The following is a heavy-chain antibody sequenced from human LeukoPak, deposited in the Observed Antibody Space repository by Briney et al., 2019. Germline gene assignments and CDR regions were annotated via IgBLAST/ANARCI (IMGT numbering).Heavy chain of an antibody. CDR1: GFTVSSYS. D-gene: IGHD3/OR15-3a*01. J-gene: IGHJ4*02. CDR3: ARALGLTDY. V-gene: IGHV3-48*02. CDR2: ISSSSTI. Sequence: GGSLRLSCAASGFTVSSYSMNWVRQAPGKGLEWVSYISSSSTIYYADSVKGRFTISRDNAKDSLYLQMNSLRDEDTAVYYCARALGLTDYWGQGTLVTVSS.